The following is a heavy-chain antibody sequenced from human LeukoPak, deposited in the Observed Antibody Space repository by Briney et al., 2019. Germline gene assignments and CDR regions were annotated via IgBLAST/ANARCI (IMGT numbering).Heavy chain of an antibody. CDR1: GCTFSSYG. V-gene: IGHV3-30*18. CDR2: ISYDGSNK. Sequence: GGSLRLSCAASGCTFSSYGMHWVRQAPGKGLERVAVISYDGSNKYYADSVKGRFTISRDNSKNTLYLQMNSLSAEDTAVYYCAKDNAGFGELLGIYYYGMDVWGQGTTVTVSS. J-gene: IGHJ6*02. D-gene: IGHD3-10*01. CDR3: AKDNAGFGELLGIYYYGMDV.